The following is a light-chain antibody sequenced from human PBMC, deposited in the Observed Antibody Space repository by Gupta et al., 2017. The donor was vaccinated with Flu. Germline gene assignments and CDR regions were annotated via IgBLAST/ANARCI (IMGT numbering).Light chain of an antibody. CDR2: LAS. CDR1: QSVLYSLDNQNY. CDR3: QQDLHLPRT. Sequence: DVVMTQSPDSLAVSLGERATINCKSSQSVLYSLDNQNYLAWYQQRPGQPPKLLIYLASTRESGVPDRFSGSGAGTDFSLTISGLQAEDVAGYYCQQDLHLPRTFGQGTTVEIK. V-gene: IGKV4-1*01. J-gene: IGKJ1*01.